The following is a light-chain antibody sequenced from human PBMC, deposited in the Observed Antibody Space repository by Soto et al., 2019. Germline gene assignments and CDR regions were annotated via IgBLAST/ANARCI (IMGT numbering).Light chain of an antibody. CDR1: QTVGRNY. CDR2: HAS. CDR3: QQYASSPLT. Sequence: EIVLTQSPGTLSLSPGERATLSCRASQTVGRNYLAWYQQKPGQAPRLLIYHASNRATGIPHRFSASGSGTHFTLTITTLEPEDFAVYYFQQYASSPLTFGGGATVSI. V-gene: IGKV3-20*01. J-gene: IGKJ4*01.